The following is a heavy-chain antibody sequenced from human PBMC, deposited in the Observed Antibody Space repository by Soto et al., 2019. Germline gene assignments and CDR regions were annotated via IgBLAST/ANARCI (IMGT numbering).Heavy chain of an antibody. CDR1: GVTFISYG. D-gene: IGHD3-22*01. CDR2: ISYDGSNK. CDR3: ASEGDSSGYSYYYYYGMDV. J-gene: IGHJ6*02. Sequence: GGPLRLSCTSYGVTFISYGMHWVRTDPGKGLERVAVISYDGSNKYYADSVKGRFTISRDNSKNTLYLQMNSLRAEDTAVYYCASEGDSSGYSYYYYYGMDVWVQGTKVTVS. V-gene: IGHV3-30*03.